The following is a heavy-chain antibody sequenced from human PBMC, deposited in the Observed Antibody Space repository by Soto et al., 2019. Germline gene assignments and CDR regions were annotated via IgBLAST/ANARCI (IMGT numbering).Heavy chain of an antibody. J-gene: IGHJ5*02. CDR1: GFTFSNYG. Sequence: GSLRLSFAASGFTFSNYGMHWVRQAPVKGLEWVAVISFDGNTHYYADSVKDRFTISRDNSKSTLWLQMDSLRVEDTAVYYCVKPPRHHVVVSPVVTWGQGTLVTV. V-gene: IGHV3-30*18. CDR3: VKPPRHHVVVSPVVT. CDR2: ISFDGNTH. D-gene: IGHD2-2*01.